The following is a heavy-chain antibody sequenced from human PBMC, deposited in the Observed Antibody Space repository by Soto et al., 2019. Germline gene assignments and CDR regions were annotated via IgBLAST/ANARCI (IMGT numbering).Heavy chain of an antibody. J-gene: IGHJ4*02. CDR1: GFTFSSYS. Sequence: EVQLVESGGGLVQPGGSLRLSCAASGFTFSSYSMNWVRQAPGKGLDWISYISASTSSIYYADSVQGRFTISRDNVKNSLYLQMNSLRAEDSAIYYCVRGNYEKSIDYWGQGTLVTVSS. CDR3: VRGNYEKSIDY. D-gene: IGHD3-22*01. V-gene: IGHV3-48*01. CDR2: ISASTSSI.